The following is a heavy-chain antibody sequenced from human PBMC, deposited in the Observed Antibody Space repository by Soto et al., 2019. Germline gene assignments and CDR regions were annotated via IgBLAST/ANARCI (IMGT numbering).Heavy chain of an antibody. Sequence: DVQLLESGGDSVQPGGSVRLSCAGSGFTFINYAMNWVRQAPGKGLEWVSTISGGGDATFFADSVRGRFTFSRDNSKNTVTLQMNSLGVDDTAVYYCARKVVGSTSRPDYWYFDLWDRGTLVTVSS. CDR1: GFTFINYA. J-gene: IGHJ2*01. CDR3: ARKVVGSTSRPDYWYFDL. V-gene: IGHV3-23*01. CDR2: ISGGGDAT. D-gene: IGHD2-21*01.